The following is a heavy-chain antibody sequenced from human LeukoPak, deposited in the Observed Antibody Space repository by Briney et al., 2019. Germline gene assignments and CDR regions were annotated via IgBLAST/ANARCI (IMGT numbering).Heavy chain of an antibody. J-gene: IGHJ6*02. CDR1: GGSISSGDYY. CDR3: ARLDYGGNSYYYYYGMDV. Sequence: SETLSLTCTVSGGSISSGDYYWSWIRQPPGKGLEWIGYIYYSGSTYYNPSLKSRVTISVDTSKNQFSLKLSSVTAADTAVYYCARLDYGGNSYYYYYGMDVWGQGTTVTVSS. D-gene: IGHD4-23*01. CDR2: IYYSGST. V-gene: IGHV4-30-4*01.